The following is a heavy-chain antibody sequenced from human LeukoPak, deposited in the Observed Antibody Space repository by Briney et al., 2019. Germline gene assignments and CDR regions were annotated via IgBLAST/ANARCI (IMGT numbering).Heavy chain of an antibody. Sequence: SETLSLTCAVYGGSFSGYYWNWIRQPPGKGLEWIGEIRHNGRTNYNPSLRSRVTISLDTSKNQFSLNLNSLTAADTAVYFCASVPGYDDTIHYFDNWGRGTLVTVSS. CDR2: IRHNGRT. CDR3: ASVPGYDDTIHYFDN. CDR1: GGSFSGYY. D-gene: IGHD3-3*01. V-gene: IGHV4-34*01. J-gene: IGHJ4*02.